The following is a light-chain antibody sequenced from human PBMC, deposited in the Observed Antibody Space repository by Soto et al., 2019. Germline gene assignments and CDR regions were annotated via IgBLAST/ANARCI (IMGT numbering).Light chain of an antibody. V-gene: IGLV2-23*01. CDR2: ETT. CDR3: SSYTGDSTLM. J-gene: IGLJ3*02. CDR1: SSDVGPYNL. Sequence: QSVLTQPASVYGSPGQSITISCTGTSSDVGPYNLVSWYQHHPGKVPQLIISETTKRPSGVSNRFSGSKSGNTASLTISGLQAEDEAHYHCSSYTGDSTLMFAGGTKLTVL.